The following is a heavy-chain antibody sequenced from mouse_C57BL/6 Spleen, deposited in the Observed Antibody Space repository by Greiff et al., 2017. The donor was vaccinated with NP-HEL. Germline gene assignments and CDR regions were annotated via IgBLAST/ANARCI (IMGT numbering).Heavy chain of an antibody. CDR3: AKLGPRYWYFDV. CDR1: GFTFSDYY. CDR2: ISNGGGST. D-gene: IGHD4-1*01. V-gene: IGHV5-12*01. J-gene: IGHJ1*03. Sequence: EVKLVESGGGLVQPGGSLKLSCAASGFTFSDYYMYWVRQTPEKRLEWVAYISNGGGSTYYPDTVKGRFTISRDNAKNTLYLQMSRLKSEDTAMYYCAKLGPRYWYFDVWGTGTTVTVSS.